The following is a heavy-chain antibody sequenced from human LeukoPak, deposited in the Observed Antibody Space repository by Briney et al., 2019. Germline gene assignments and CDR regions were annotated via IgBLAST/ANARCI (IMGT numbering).Heavy chain of an antibody. D-gene: IGHD5-12*01. Sequence: GGSLRLSCAASGFTFSNYWMTWVRQAPGKGLEWVAHVNQDGSKEYYMDSVKARFTISRDNAKNSLSLQMNSLRAEDTAVYYCVRDGGVSGYDLLDYWGQGTLVTVSS. CDR3: VRDGGVSGYDLLDY. CDR1: GFTFSNYW. J-gene: IGHJ4*02. CDR2: VNQDGSKE. V-gene: IGHV3-7*01.